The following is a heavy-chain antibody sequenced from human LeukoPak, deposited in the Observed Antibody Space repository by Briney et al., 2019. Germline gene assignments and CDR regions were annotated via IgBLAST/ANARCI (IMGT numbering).Heavy chain of an antibody. D-gene: IGHD3-9*01. CDR2: IYYSGST. CDR3: ARRRAIYDILDY. V-gene: IGHV4-39*01. CDR1: GGSISSSSYY. Sequence: KPSETLSLTCTVSGGSISSSSYYWGWIRQPPGKGLEWIGSIYYSGSTYYNPSLKSRVTISVDTSKNQFSLKLSSVTAADTAVYYCARRRAIYDILDYWGQGTLVTVSS. J-gene: IGHJ4*02.